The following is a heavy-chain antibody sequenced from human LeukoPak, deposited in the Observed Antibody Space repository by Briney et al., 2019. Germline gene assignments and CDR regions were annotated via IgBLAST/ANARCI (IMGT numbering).Heavy chain of an antibody. D-gene: IGHD4-11*01. CDR2: INPSGGST. CDR3: ARETTVTVGRDYYYYYMDV. J-gene: IGHJ6*03. V-gene: IGHV1-46*01. Sequence: ASVKVSCKASGYTFTSYYIHWVRQAPGQGLEWMGIINPSGGSTSYAQKFQGRVTMTRDMSTSTVYMELSSLRSEDTAVYYCARETTVTVGRDYYYYYMDVWGKGTTVTVSS. CDR1: GYTFTSYY.